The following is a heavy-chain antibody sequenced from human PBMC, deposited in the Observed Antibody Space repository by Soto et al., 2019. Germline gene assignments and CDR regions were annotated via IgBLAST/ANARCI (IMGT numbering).Heavy chain of an antibody. Sequence: SETLSLTCTVSGGSISSSSYYWGWIRQPPGKGLEWIGSIYYSGSTYYNPSLKSRVTISVDTSKNQFSLKLSSVTAADTAVYYCARLHSNYDNKIDYWGEGTLVTVSS. D-gene: IGHD4-4*01. V-gene: IGHV4-39*01. CDR2: IYYSGST. CDR1: GGSISSSSYY. CDR3: ARLHSNYDNKIDY. J-gene: IGHJ4*02.